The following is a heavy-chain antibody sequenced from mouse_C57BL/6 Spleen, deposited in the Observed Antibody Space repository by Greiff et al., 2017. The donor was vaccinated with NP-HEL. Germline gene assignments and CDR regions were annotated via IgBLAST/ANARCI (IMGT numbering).Heavy chain of an antibody. CDR3: ARGITTVVAPDY. J-gene: IGHJ2*01. CDR2: IDPSDSYT. Sequence: VQLQQPGAELVMPGASVKLSCKASGYTFTSYWMHWVKQRPGQGLEWIGEIDPSDSYTNYNQKFKGKSTLTVDKSSSTAYMQLSSLTSEDSAVYYGARGITTVVAPDYWGQGTTLTVSS. V-gene: IGHV1-69*01. D-gene: IGHD1-1*01. CDR1: GYTFTSYW.